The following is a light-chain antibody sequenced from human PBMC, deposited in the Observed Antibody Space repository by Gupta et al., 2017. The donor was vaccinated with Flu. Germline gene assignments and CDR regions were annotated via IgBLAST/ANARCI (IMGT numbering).Light chain of an antibody. Sequence: SYVLTQPPSGSVAPGQTATITCGGDNIGTKSAHWHQQKPGQAPILVVYDDKDRPSGIPERFSGSNFGDTATLTINSVEAGDEADYYCLGWDSHSDQWGFGGGTKLTVL. V-gene: IGLV3-21*02. CDR2: DDK. J-gene: IGLJ3*02. CDR1: NIGTKS. CDR3: LGWDSHSDQWG.